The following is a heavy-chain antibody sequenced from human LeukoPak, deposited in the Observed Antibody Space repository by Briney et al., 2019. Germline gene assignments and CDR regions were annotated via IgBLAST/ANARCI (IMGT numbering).Heavy chain of an antibody. CDR1: GGSISSYY. CDR3: ARTAVTTFGFDY. J-gene: IGHJ4*02. CDR2: IYYSGST. Sequence: PSETLSLTCTVSGGSISSYYWSWIRQPPGKGLEWIGYIYYSGSTNYNPSLKGRVTISVDTSKNQFSLKLSSVTAADTAVYYCARTAVTTFGFDYWGQGTLVTVSS. V-gene: IGHV4-59*01. D-gene: IGHD3-16*01.